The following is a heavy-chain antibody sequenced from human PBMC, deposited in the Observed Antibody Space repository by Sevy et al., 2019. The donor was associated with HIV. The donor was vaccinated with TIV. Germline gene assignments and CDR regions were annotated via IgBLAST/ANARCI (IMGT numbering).Heavy chain of an antibody. CDR3: ARGGGWEVVVTAPERKNAFDI. J-gene: IGHJ3*02. CDR2: IYYSGST. D-gene: IGHD2-21*02. CDR1: GGSISSYY. V-gene: IGHV4-59*01. Sequence: SETLSLTCTVSGGSISSYYWSWIRQPPGKGLEWIGYIYYSGSTNYNPSLKSRVTISVDTSKNQFSLKLSSVTAADTAVYCCARGGGWEVVVTAPERKNAFDIWGQGTMVTVSS.